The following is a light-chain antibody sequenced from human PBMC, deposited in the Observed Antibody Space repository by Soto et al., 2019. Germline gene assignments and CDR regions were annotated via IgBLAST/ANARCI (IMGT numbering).Light chain of an antibody. J-gene: IGLJ2*01. V-gene: IGLV2-14*01. CDR3: RSYTSPSTVV. CDR1: SSDVGGYNY. Sequence: QSVLTQPASVSGSPGQSITISCTGTSSDVGGYNYVSWYQQHPGKAPKLMIYEVSNRPSGVSNRFSGSKSVNTASLTIPGPQHEAEVDYYCRSYTSPSTVVCGGWTTPTVL. CDR2: EVS.